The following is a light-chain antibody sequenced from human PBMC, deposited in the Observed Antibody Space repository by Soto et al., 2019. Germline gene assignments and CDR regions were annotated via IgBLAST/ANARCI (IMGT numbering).Light chain of an antibody. CDR2: AAS. V-gene: IGKV1-27*01. J-gene: IGKJ1*01. Sequence: DIQMTQSPSSLSASVGDRVTITCRASQGISSNLAWYQQKPGKVPKLLIYAASTLQSGVPSRFSGSGSGTDFTLTISSLQPEDVATYYCQKYSSAPVWFGQGTKVDIK. CDR3: QKYSSAPVW. CDR1: QGISSN.